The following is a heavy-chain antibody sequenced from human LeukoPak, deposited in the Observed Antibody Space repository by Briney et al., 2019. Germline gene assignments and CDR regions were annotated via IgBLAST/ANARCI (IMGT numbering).Heavy chain of an antibody. CDR1: GGSISSSSYY. V-gene: IGHV4-39*07. Sequence: PSETLSLTCTVSGGSISSSSYYWGWIRQPPGKGLEWIGSIYYSGSTYYNPSLKSRVTISVDTSKNQFSLKLSSVAAADTAVYYCARVQPYYYDSSVLRGAFDIWGQGTMVTVSS. D-gene: IGHD3-22*01. J-gene: IGHJ3*02. CDR2: IYYSGST. CDR3: ARVQPYYYDSSVLRGAFDI.